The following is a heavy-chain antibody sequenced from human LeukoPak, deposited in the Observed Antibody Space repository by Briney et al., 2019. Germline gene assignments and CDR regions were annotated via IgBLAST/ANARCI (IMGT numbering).Heavy chain of an antibody. J-gene: IGHJ4*02. CDR3: ARMYSSGWYVDY. CDR2: IWYDGSNK. V-gene: IGHV3-33*01. D-gene: IGHD6-19*01. CDR1: EFTFSTYG. Sequence: GGSLRLSCAASEFTFSTYGMHWVRQAPGKGLEWVAVIWYDGSNKYYADSVKGRFTISRDNSKNTLYLQMNSLRVEDTAVYYCARMYSSGWYVDYWGQGTLVTVSS.